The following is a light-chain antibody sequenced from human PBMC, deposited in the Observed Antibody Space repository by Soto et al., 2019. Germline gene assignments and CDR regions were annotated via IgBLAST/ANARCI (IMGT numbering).Light chain of an antibody. CDR3: SSYRSGSTPYV. CDR2: EVS. CDR1: ISDIGDYNY. V-gene: IGLV2-14*01. Sequence: QSVLTQPASVSGSPGQSITISCTGTISDIGDYNYVSWYQQHPGKAPKFMIYEVSNRPSGVSNRFSGSKSGTTASLTISGLQAEDEADYYCSSYRSGSTPYVFGTGTKVTVL. J-gene: IGLJ1*01.